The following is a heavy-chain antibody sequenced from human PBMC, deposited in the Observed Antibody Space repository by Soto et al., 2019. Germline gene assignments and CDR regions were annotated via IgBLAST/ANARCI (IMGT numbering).Heavy chain of an antibody. Sequence: VPLVESGGGLVQPGGSLRLSCAASGFTFSNAWMNWVRQAPGKGLEWVGRIKSKTDGGTTDYAAPVNGRFTIPRADSKNTLDLQMNSLKTEETAVYYCTTGGYSGYESYYYGMDVWGQGTTVTVSS. V-gene: IGHV3-15*07. CDR3: TTGGYSGYESYYYGMDV. D-gene: IGHD5-12*01. J-gene: IGHJ6*02. CDR2: IKSKTDGGTT. CDR1: GFTFSNAW.